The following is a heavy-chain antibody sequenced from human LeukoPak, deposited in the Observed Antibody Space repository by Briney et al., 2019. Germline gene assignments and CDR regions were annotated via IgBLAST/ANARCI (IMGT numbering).Heavy chain of an antibody. J-gene: IGHJ4*02. V-gene: IGHV4-34*01. CDR1: GGSFSGYY. Sequence: SETLSLTCAVYGGSFSGYYWSWIRQPPGKGLEWIGEINHSGSTNYNPSLKSRVTISVDTSKNQFSLKLSSVTAADTAVYYCARGTPYNFDYWGQGTLVTVSS. CDR3: ARGTPYNFDY. CDR2: INHSGST. D-gene: IGHD2-15*01.